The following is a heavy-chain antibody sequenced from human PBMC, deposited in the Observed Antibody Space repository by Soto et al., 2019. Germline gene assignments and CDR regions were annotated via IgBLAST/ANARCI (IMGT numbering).Heavy chain of an antibody. Sequence: SGDVWCRASGNTFTSYDINWVRQATGHGLEWMGWINPNSGNIGYAQKFQGRVTMTRDTAIRTAYMEVSRLRSDDTAVYYCARGRASGSYYLLDYWGQGTLVTVYS. D-gene: IGHD3-10*01. CDR2: INPNSGNI. CDR1: GNTFTSYD. CDR3: ARGRASGSYYLLDY. V-gene: IGHV1-8*01. J-gene: IGHJ4*02.